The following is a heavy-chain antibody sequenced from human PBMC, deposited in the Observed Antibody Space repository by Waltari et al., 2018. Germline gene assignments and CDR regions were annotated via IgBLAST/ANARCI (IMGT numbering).Heavy chain of an antibody. CDR1: GFAFSAYW. J-gene: IGHJ3*01. V-gene: IGHV3-74*01. D-gene: IGHD6-19*01. CDR2: INSDGSDA. CDR3: AFSRGWSSPFGAYDT. Sequence: EVQLVESGGGLVQPGGSLRLSCAASGFAFSAYWMHWVRQAPGKGLLWVSHINSDGSDASYADSVKGRFTISRDNAKNTLYLEMSSLRAEDTAVYYCAFSRGWSSPFGAYDTWGQGTMVSVSS.